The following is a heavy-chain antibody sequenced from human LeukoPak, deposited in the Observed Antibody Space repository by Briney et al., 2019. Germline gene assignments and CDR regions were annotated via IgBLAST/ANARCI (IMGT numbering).Heavy chain of an antibody. CDR3: ATQYRHFYGF. CDR2: INPGDSDT. CDR1: GYSFSNYW. J-gene: IGHJ4*02. D-gene: IGHD6-6*01. V-gene: IGHV5-51*01. Sequence: GESLKISCKGSGYSFSNYWITWVRLVPGKGLEWMGIINPGDSDTRYSPSFQGQITISADKSISTAYLQWSSLKASDTGTYYCATQYRHFYGFWGQGTLVTVSS.